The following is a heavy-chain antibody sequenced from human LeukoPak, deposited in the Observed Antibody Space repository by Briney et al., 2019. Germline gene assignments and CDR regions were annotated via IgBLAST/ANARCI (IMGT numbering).Heavy chain of an antibody. CDR2: ISYDGSNK. Sequence: GGSLRLSCAASGFTFSSYAMHWVRQAPGKGLEWVAVISYDGSNKYYADSVKGRFTISRDNSKNTLYLQMNSLRAEDTAVYYCAKGKDIVVVPAAMAPLDYWGQGTLVTVSS. J-gene: IGHJ4*02. CDR3: AKGKDIVVVPAAMAPLDY. CDR1: GFTFSSYA. V-gene: IGHV3-30-3*01. D-gene: IGHD2-2*01.